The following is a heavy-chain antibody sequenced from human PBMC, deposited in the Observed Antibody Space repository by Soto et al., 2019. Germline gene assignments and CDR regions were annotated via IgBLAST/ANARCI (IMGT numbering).Heavy chain of an antibody. CDR2: IFYSGGT. CDR3: ARQATGYYYGWFDP. J-gene: IGHJ5*02. CDR1: GGAILDSTYY. D-gene: IGHD3-22*01. Sequence: QLLLQESGPGLVKPSETLSLTCTVSGGAILDSTYYWAWIRQPPGKGLEWIGTIFYSGGTFYAPSLKSRVTVSVDTSKNQFSLKLTSVTAADTAVYFCARQATGYYYGWFDPWGQGTLVTVSP. V-gene: IGHV4-39*01.